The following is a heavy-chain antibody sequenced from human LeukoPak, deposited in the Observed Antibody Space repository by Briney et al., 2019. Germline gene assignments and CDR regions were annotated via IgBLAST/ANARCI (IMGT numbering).Heavy chain of an antibody. CDR3: ARQGIAAPRAFDY. V-gene: IGHV4-39*01. CDR1: GFTFSSYA. J-gene: IGHJ4*02. Sequence: PGGSLRLSCAASGFTFSSYAMSWVRQPPGKGLEWIGSIYYSGSTYYNPSLKSRVTISVDTSKNQFSLKLSSVTAADTAVYYCARQGIAAPRAFDYWGQGTLVTVSS. D-gene: IGHD6-13*01. CDR2: IYYSGST.